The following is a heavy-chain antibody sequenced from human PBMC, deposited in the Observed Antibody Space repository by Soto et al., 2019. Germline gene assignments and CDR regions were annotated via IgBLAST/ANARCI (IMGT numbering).Heavy chain of an antibody. CDR1: GFTFSSYA. CDR2: ISYDGSNK. Sequence: QVQLVESGGGVVQPGRSLRLSCAASGFTFSSYAMHWVHQAPGKGLEWVAVISYDGSNKYYADSVKGRFTISRDNSKNTLYLQMNSLRAEDTAVYYCAHIVVVTAVLAFDIWGQGTMVTVSS. J-gene: IGHJ3*02. D-gene: IGHD2-21*02. V-gene: IGHV3-30-3*01. CDR3: AHIVVVTAVLAFDI.